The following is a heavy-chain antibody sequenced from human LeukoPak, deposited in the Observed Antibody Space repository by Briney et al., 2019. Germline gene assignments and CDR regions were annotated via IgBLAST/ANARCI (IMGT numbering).Heavy chain of an antibody. Sequence: GGSLRLSCAASGFTFSSYSMNWVRQAPGKGLEWVSYISSSGSTIYYADSVKGRFTISRDNAKNSLYLQMNSLRAEDTAVYYCARRHREAGSSWKRSTNWFDPWGQGTLVTVSS. CDR3: ARRHREAGSSWKRSTNWFDP. D-gene: IGHD6-13*01. CDR1: GFTFSSYS. CDR2: ISSSGSTI. V-gene: IGHV3-48*04. J-gene: IGHJ5*02.